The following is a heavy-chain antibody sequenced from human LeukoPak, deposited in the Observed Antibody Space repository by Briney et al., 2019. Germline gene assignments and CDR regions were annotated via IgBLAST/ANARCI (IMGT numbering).Heavy chain of an antibody. J-gene: IGHJ4*02. V-gene: IGHV4-38-2*02. CDR2: IYHSGST. Sequence: SETLSLTCTVSGYSISSGYFWGWIRQSPGKGLDWIGIIYHSGSTYYNPSLKSRVTISVETSKNQFSLKLTSVTAADTAVYYCAREVAYWGQGILVTVSS. CDR3: AREVAY. CDR1: GYSISSGYF.